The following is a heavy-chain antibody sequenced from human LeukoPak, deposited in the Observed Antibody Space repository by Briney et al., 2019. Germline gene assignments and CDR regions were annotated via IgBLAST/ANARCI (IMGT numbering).Heavy chain of an antibody. V-gene: IGHV4-34*01. CDR2: INHSGST. CDR3: ARGPSRLVVTYYYYGMDV. J-gene: IGHJ6*02. D-gene: IGHD4-11*01. Sequence: SETLSLTCAVYGGSFSGYYWSWIRQPPGKGLEWIGEINHSGSTNYNPSLKSRVTISVDTSKNQFSLKLSSVTAADTAVYYCARGPSRLVVTYYYYGMDVWGQGTTVTVSS. CDR1: GGSFSGYY.